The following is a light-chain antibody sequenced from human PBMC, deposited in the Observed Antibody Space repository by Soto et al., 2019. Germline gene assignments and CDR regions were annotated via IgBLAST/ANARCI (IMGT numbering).Light chain of an antibody. Sequence: EILMTQSPATLSVSPGGRATLACRASRDISNNLAWYQQRPGQPPRLLIYGASTRATGVPARFSGSGWGTEFTLTITGLQSDDFAVDYCQQYTSWQTFGQGTQVDIK. CDR3: QQYTSWQT. V-gene: IGKV3-15*01. CDR2: GAS. J-gene: IGKJ1*01. CDR1: RDISNN.